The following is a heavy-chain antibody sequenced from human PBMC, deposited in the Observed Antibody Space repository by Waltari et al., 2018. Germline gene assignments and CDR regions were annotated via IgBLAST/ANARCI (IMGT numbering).Heavy chain of an antibody. J-gene: IGHJ4*02. D-gene: IGHD5-18*01. V-gene: IGHV5-51*01. CDR2: IYPWESNT. Sequence: VQLEQSGAEVKKPGESLKISCNGSGYSFAKYWIGWVRQMPGKGLEWMGVIYPWESNTKYSLSFQGQVTISADTSISTAYLQWSSLKASDTAIYFCARQNIHSYGYGYFDFWGQGTLVTVSS. CDR1: GYSFAKYW. CDR3: ARQNIHSYGYGYFDF.